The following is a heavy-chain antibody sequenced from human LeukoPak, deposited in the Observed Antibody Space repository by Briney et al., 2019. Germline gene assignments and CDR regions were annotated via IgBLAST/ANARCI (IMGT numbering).Heavy chain of an antibody. CDR1: GFTFSDYY. J-gene: IGHJ4*02. Sequence: GGSLRLSCAASGFTFSDYYMSWIRQAPGKGLEWVSYISSSGSTIYYADSEKGRFTISRDNAKNSLYLQMNSLRAEDTAVYYCARVFPVATYYFDYWGQGTLVTVSS. CDR2: ISSSGSTI. V-gene: IGHV3-11*01. D-gene: IGHD5-12*01. CDR3: ARVFPVATYYFDY.